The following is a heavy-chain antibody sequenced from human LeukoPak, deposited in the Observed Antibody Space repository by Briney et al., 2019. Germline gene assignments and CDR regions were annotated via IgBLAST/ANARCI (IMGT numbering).Heavy chain of an antibody. V-gene: IGHV3-21*01. J-gene: IGHJ4*02. D-gene: IGHD4-17*01. CDR3: ASLAYGDYATTSDY. Sequence: PGGSLRLSCAASGFTFSSYSMNWVRQAPGKGLEWVSSIRSSSSYIYYADSVKGRFTISRDNAKNSLYLQMNSLRAEDTAVYYCASLAYGDYATTSDYWGQGTLVTVSS. CDR1: GFTFSSYS. CDR2: IRSSSSYI.